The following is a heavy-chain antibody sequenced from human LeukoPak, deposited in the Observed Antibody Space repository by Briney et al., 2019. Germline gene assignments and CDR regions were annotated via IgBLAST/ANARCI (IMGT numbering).Heavy chain of an antibody. CDR2: IKGDGIST. V-gene: IGHV3-74*01. Sequence: GGSLRLSCAASGFDFSSNWMHWVRHAPGQGLVWVSRIKGDGISTNYADSVKGRFTISRDIAKNTLYLQMNSLRAEDTAVYYCARDPYSSSSYFDYWGQGTLVTVSS. D-gene: IGHD6-6*01. CDR1: GFDFSSNW. CDR3: ARDPYSSSSYFDY. J-gene: IGHJ4*02.